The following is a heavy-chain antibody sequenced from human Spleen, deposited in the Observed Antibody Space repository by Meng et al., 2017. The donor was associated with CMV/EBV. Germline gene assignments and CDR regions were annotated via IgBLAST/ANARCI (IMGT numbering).Heavy chain of an antibody. CDR1: GGSFSGYY. CDR2: INHSGST. V-gene: IGHV4-34*01. Sequence: SETLSLTCAVYGGSFSGYYWSWIRQPPGKGLEWIGEINHSGSTNYNPSLKSRVTISVDTSKNRFSLNLSSATAADTAVYYCAREGAAAGIPGDYWGQGTLVTVSS. CDR3: AREGAAAGIPGDY. J-gene: IGHJ4*02. D-gene: IGHD6-13*01.